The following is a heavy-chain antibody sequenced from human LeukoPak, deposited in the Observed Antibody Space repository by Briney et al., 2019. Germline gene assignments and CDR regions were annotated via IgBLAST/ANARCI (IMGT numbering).Heavy chain of an antibody. Sequence: SETLSLTCIVSGGSISSISSNNYHWGWIRQPPGKGLEWIGSIYYSGSTYYNPSLKSRVTISVDTSKNQFSLKLSSVTAADTAVYYCARHVLGARWDAFDIWGQGTMVTVSS. CDR2: IYYSGST. V-gene: IGHV4-39*01. D-gene: IGHD1-26*01. CDR3: ARHVLGARWDAFDI. CDR1: GGSISSISSNNYH. J-gene: IGHJ3*02.